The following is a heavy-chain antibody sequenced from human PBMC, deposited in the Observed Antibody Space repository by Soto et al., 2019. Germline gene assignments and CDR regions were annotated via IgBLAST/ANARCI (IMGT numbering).Heavy chain of an antibody. CDR1: GFLLSTSGVG. CDR3: AHSLIGYYYDSSGSNWFDP. Sequence: QITLKESGPTLVKPTQTLKLTCTFSGFLLSTSGVGVCWIRQPPGKALEWLALIYWDDDKRYSPSLKSRLTITKDTSKNQVVLTMTNMDPVDTATYYCAHSLIGYYYDSSGSNWFDPWGQGTLVTVSS. J-gene: IGHJ5*02. CDR2: IYWDDDK. D-gene: IGHD3-22*01. V-gene: IGHV2-5*02.